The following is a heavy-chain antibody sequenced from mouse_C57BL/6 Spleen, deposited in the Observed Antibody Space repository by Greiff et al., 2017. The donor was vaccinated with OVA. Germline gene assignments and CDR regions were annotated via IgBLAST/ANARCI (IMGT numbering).Heavy chain of an antibody. D-gene: IGHD2-10*01. Sequence: EVQLQQSGPELVKPGASVKISCKASGYTFTDYYMNWVKQSHGKSLEWIGDINPNNGGTSYNQKVKGKATLTVDKSSSPAYMELRSLTSEDSAVYYCARYPVMPTDYWGQGTTLTVSS. CDR2: INPNNGGT. V-gene: IGHV1-26*01. J-gene: IGHJ2*01. CDR3: ARYPVMPTDY. CDR1: GYTFTDYY.